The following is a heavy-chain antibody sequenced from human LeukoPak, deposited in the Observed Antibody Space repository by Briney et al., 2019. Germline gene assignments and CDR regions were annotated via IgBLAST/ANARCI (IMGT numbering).Heavy chain of an antibody. J-gene: IGHJ4*02. CDR3: AGLGYCSGGSCYLPDY. Sequence: ASVKVSCKASGGTFSSYAISWVRRAPGQGLEWMGRIIPIFGTANYAQKFQGRVPITTDESTSTAYMELSSLRSEDTAVYYCAGLGYCSGGSCYLPDYWGQGTLVTVSS. CDR1: GGTFSSYA. V-gene: IGHV1-69*05. D-gene: IGHD2-15*01. CDR2: IIPIFGTA.